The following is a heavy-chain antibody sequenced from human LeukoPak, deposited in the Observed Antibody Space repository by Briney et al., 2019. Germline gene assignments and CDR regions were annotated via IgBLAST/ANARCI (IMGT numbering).Heavy chain of an antibody. CDR2: IRSKAYGGTT. CDR3: TRGGSWERYYFDY. V-gene: IGHV3-49*04. Sequence: LSLTCAVYGGSFSGYYWSWVRQAPGKGLEWVGFIRSKAYGGTTGYAASVKGRFTISRDDSKSIAYLQMNSLKTEDTAVYYCTRGGSWERYYFDYWGQGTLVTVSS. D-gene: IGHD6-13*01. CDR1: GGSFSGYY. J-gene: IGHJ4*02.